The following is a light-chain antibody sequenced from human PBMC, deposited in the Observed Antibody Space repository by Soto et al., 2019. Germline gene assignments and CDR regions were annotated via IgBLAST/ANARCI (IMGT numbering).Light chain of an antibody. V-gene: IGKV3-15*01. J-gene: IGKJ5*01. CDR1: QGISSL. CDR3: QQYYDWPIT. Sequence: EIVLTQSPATLSVSPGERATLSCRASQGISSLLAWYQQKPGQAPRLLIYAASTRAAGIPARFSGSGSGTDFTLTISSLQSEDFAVYYCQQYYDWPITXG. CDR2: AAS.